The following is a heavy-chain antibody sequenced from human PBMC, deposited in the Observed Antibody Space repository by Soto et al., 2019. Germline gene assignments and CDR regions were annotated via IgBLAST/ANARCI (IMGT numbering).Heavy chain of an antibody. Sequence: QVQLVQSGAEVKKPGSSVKVSCKASGGTFSSYAISWVRQAPGQGLEWMGGIIPIFGTANYAQKFQGRVTITADEYTSTAYMELSSLRSEDTAVYYCARTTYYYDSSGYYLCYWGQGTLVTVSS. CDR1: GGTFSSYA. J-gene: IGHJ4*02. CDR2: IIPIFGTA. D-gene: IGHD3-22*01. CDR3: ARTTYYYDSSGYYLCY. V-gene: IGHV1-69*12.